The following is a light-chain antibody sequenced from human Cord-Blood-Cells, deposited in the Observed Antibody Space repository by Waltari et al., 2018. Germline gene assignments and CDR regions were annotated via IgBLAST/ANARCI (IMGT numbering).Light chain of an antibody. CDR1: QSVSSSY. CDR3: QQYGSSAWT. Sequence: EIVLTQSPGPLSLSPGERATLSCRASQSVSSSYLAWYQQKPGQAPRLLIYGASSRATGIPDRFSGSGSGTDFTLTISRLEPEDFAVYYCQQYGSSAWTFGQRTKVEIK. V-gene: IGKV3-20*01. J-gene: IGKJ1*01. CDR2: GAS.